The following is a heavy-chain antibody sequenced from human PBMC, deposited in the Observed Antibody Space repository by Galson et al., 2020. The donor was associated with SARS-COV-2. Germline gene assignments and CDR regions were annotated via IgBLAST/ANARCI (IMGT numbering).Heavy chain of an antibody. CDR1: GFPFHSYA. J-gene: IGHJ3*02. V-gene: IGHV3-23*01. CDR2: ISASGGRT. CDR3: AKASRAQNPEYAFGM. Sequence: GESLKISCSASGFPFHSYALRWVRQAPRQGLEWVSGISASGGRTEYANAVKGRLHISRDKSKNTLYLQMNLLRAEDTAVYYCAKASRAQNPEYAFGMWGRGTIVTVSS. D-gene: IGHD5-12*01.